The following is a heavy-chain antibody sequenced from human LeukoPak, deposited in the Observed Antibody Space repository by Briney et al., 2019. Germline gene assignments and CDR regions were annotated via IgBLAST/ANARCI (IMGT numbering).Heavy chain of an antibody. CDR1: GGSISSYY. Sequence: SETLSLTCTVSGGSISSYYWSWIRQPPGKGLEWIGYIYYSGSTNYNPSLKSRVTISVDTSKNQFSLKLSSVTAADTAVYYCARAYYYDSSGYIRPLGYYYYYGMDVWGQGTTVTVSS. CDR2: IYYSGST. CDR3: ARAYYYDSSGYIRPLGYYYYYGMDV. V-gene: IGHV4-59*12. J-gene: IGHJ6*02. D-gene: IGHD3-22*01.